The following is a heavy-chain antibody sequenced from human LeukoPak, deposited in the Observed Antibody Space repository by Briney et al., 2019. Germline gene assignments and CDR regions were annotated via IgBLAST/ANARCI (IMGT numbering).Heavy chain of an antibody. Sequence: PSQTLSLTCTVSGGSISSGHYYWSWIRQHPGKGLEWIGYIYYSGSTYYNPSLESRVTISVDTSKNQFSLELSSVTAADTAVYYCARASQHYYASGSSSLDYWGQGTLVTVSS. CDR3: ARASQHYYASGSSSLDY. J-gene: IGHJ4*02. CDR1: GGSISSGHYY. D-gene: IGHD3-10*01. V-gene: IGHV4-31*03. CDR2: IYYSGST.